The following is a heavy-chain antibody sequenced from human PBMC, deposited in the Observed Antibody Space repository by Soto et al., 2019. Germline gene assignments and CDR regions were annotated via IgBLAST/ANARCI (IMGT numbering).Heavy chain of an antibody. V-gene: IGHV4-39*01. D-gene: IGHD3-3*01. CDR1: GGSISSSSYY. CDR2: IYYSGST. J-gene: IGHJ4*02. CDR3: ARHFGVAGLFDY. Sequence: PSETLSLTCTVSGGSISSSSYYWGWIRQPPGKGLEWIGSIYYSGSTYYNPSLKSRVTISVDTSKNQFSLKLSSVTAADTAVYYCARHFGVAGLFDYWGQGTLVTVSS.